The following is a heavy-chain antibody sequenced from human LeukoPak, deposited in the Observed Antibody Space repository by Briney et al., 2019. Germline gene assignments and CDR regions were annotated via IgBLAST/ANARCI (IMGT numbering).Heavy chain of an antibody. J-gene: IGHJ4*02. V-gene: IGHV3-23*01. D-gene: IGHD6-19*01. CDR2: ISGSGGST. Sequence: GGSLRLSCAASGFTFSSYAMSWVRQAPGKGLEWVSAISGSGGSTYYADSVKGRFTISRDNSKNTLYLQMNSLRAEDTAEYYCMGSSGWYFDYWGQGTLVTVSS. CDR1: GFTFSSYA. CDR3: MGSSGWYFDY.